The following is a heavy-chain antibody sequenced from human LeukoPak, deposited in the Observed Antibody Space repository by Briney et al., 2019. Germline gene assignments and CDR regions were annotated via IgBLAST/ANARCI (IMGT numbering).Heavy chain of an antibody. D-gene: IGHD3-10*01. V-gene: IGHV1-24*01. CDR1: GHTLTELS. Sequence: ASVKVSCRVSGHTLTELSMHWVRQAPGKGLEGRGGFDPEDGETIYAQKFQGRVTMTEDTSTDTAYMELSSLRSEDTAVYYCATALIWFGDMALDYWGQGTLVTVSS. J-gene: IGHJ4*02. CDR3: ATALIWFGDMALDY. CDR2: FDPEDGET.